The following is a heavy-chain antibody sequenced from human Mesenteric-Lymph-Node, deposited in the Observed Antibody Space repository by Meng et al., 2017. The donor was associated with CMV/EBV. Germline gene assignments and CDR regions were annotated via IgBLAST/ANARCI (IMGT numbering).Heavy chain of an antibody. CDR2: IHYSGST. V-gene: IGHV4-59*01. J-gene: IGHJ4*02. CDR1: GGSISTYY. D-gene: IGHD3-16*01. Sequence: SETLSLTCTVSGGSISTYYWSWIRQPPGKGLEWIGYIHYSGSTNNNPSLKSRVTISEDTSKNQISLKLSSVTAADTAVYYCARNRGCDYWGQGTLVTVSS. CDR3: ARNRGCDY.